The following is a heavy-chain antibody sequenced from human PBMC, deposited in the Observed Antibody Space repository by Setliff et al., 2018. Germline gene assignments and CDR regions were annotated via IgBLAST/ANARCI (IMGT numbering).Heavy chain of an antibody. J-gene: IGHJ3*02. D-gene: IGHD6-19*01. CDR2: VSTYNGDT. CDR1: GYSFTGFG. Sequence: ASVKVSCKASGYSFTGFGITWVRHAPGQGREGMGWVSTYNGDTNYAQTFRGRVTMTTDISTSTVYMELRTLRSDDTAVYYCARRPIALAGYRKGAFDIWGQGTMVTVSS. V-gene: IGHV1-18*01. CDR3: ARRPIALAGYRKGAFDI.